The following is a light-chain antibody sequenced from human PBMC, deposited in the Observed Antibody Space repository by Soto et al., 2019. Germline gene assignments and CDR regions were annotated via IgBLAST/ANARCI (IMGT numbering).Light chain of an antibody. CDR2: EVS. J-gene: IGLJ1*01. CDR3: SSYTSSSTYV. Sequence: QSALTQPASVSGSPGQSITIPCTVTSSDVGGHNYVSWYQQHPGRAPKLMIYEVSNRPSGVSNRFSGSKSGNTASLTISGLQPEDEADYYCSSYTSSSTYVFGTGTKVTVL. V-gene: IGLV2-14*01. CDR1: SSDVGGHNY.